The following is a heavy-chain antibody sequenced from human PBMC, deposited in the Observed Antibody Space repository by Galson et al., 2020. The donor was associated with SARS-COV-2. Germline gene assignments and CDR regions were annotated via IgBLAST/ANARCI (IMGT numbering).Heavy chain of an antibody. J-gene: IGHJ4*02. V-gene: IGHV4-31*03. CDR3: ARGPPVNYDILTGYYREYYFDY. CDR2: IYYSGST. Sequence: SETLSLTCTVSGGSISSGGYYWSWIRQHPGKGLEWIGYIYYSGSTSYNPSLKSRVTISVDTSKNQFSLKLSSVTAADTAVYYCARGPPVNYDILTGYYREYYFDYWGQGTLVTVSS. D-gene: IGHD3-9*01. CDR1: GGSISSGGYY.